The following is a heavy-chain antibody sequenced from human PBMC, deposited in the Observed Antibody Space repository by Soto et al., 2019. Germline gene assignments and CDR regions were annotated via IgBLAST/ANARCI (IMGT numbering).Heavy chain of an antibody. CDR2: INRKIDGETT. D-gene: IGHD3-3*01. V-gene: IGHV3-15*01. Sequence: GGSLSRGGVVFEYTFSDSCMSWVRQAPGKGLEWVARINRKIDGETTDYAAPLEGRFTIARDDSKNTLYLQMSSLKIEDTAVYFCTADHWSWGQGTLVTV. CDR3: TADHWS. CDR1: EYTFSDSC. J-gene: IGHJ4*02.